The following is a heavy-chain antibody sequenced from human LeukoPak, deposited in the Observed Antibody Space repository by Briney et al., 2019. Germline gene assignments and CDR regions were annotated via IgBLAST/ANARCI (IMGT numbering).Heavy chain of an antibody. D-gene: IGHD2-15*01. V-gene: IGHV3-21*01. Sequence: GGSLRLSCAASGFTFSSYSMNWVRQAPGKGLEWVSSISSSSSYIYYADSVKGRFTFSRDNAKNSLYLQMNSLRAEDTAVYYCARDPDQRMYYFDYWGQGTLVTVSS. CDR2: ISSSSSYI. J-gene: IGHJ4*02. CDR3: ARDPDQRMYYFDY. CDR1: GFTFSSYS.